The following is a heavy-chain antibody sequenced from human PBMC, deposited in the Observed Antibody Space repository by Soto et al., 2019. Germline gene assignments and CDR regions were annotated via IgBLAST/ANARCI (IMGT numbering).Heavy chain of an antibody. CDR2: IIPIFGTA. CDR3: ASPQYSSSWSIYYYYYGMDV. J-gene: IGHJ6*02. Sequence: QVQLVQSGAEVKKPGSSVKVSCKASGGTFSSYAISWVRQAPGQGLEWMGGIIPIFGTANYAQKFQGRVTITADKSTSTAYMELSSLRSEDTAVYYCASPQYSSSWSIYYYYYGMDVWGQGTTVTVSS. D-gene: IGHD6-13*01. V-gene: IGHV1-69*06. CDR1: GGTFSSYA.